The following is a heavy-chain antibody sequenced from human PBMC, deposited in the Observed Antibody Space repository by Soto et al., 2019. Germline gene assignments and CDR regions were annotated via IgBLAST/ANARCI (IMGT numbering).Heavy chain of an antibody. CDR1: GDSVSSNSAA. Sequence: SQTLSLTCAISGDSVSSNSAAWNWIRQSPSRGLEWLGRTYYRSKWYNDYAVSVKSRITINPDTSKNQFSLQLNSVTPEDTAVYYXARGEGQRTLYYYGMDVWGQGTTVTVSS. V-gene: IGHV6-1*01. CDR3: ARGEGQRTLYYYGMDV. J-gene: IGHJ6*02. CDR2: TYYRSKWYN.